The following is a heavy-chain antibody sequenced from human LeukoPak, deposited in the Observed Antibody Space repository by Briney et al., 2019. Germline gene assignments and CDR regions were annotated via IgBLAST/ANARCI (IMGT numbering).Heavy chain of an antibody. CDR3: ARGGGLDV. CDR2: INHNGNVN. V-gene: IGHV3-7*03. CDR1: GFTFSSYS. J-gene: IGHJ6*02. Sequence: GGSLRLSCAASGFTFSSYSMNWVRQAPGKGLEWVASINHNGNVNYYVDSVKGRFTISRNNAKNSLYLQMSNLRAEDTAVYFCARGGGLDVWGQGATVTVSS. D-gene: IGHD3-16*01.